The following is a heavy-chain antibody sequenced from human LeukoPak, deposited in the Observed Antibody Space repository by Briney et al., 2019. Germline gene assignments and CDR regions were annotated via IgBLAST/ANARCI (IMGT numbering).Heavy chain of an antibody. V-gene: IGHV3-53*01. J-gene: IGHJ4*02. D-gene: IGHD6-13*01. CDR1: GFTVSSNY. CDR2: IYSGGST. CDR3: ARLLAGYSSSWCDY. Sequence: PGGSLRLSCADSGFTVSSNYMSWVRQAPGKGLEWVSVIYSGGSTYYADSVKGRFTISRDNSKNTLYLQMNSLRAEDTAVYYCARLLAGYSSSWCDYWGQGTLVTVSS.